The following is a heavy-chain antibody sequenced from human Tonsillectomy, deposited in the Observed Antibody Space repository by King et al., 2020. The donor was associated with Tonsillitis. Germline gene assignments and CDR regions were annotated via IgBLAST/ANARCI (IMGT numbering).Heavy chain of an antibody. CDR1: GFTFSSYS. V-gene: IGHV3-21*01. D-gene: IGHD1-26*01. CDR3: ARDPAWAPVGWFDP. CDR2: ISSSSSYI. J-gene: IGHJ5*02. Sequence: VQLVESGGGLVKPGGSLRLSCAASGFTFSSYSMNWVRQAPGKGLEWVSSISSSSSYIYYADSVKGRFTISRDNAKNSLYLQMNSLRAEDTAVYYCARDPAWAPVGWFDPWGQGTLVTVSS.